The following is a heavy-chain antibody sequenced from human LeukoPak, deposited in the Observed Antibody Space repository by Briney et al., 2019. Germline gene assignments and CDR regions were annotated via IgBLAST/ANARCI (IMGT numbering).Heavy chain of an antibody. CDR1: GFTFSSFE. Sequence: GGSLRLSCEGSGFTFSSFEMNWVRQAPGKGLEWVSAISGSGGSTYYADSVKGRFTISRDNSKNTLYLQMNSLRAEDTAVYYCARRPSGYSGYDRVYWGQGTLVTVSS. V-gene: IGHV3-23*01. CDR3: ARRPSGYSGYDRVY. CDR2: ISGSGGST. J-gene: IGHJ4*02. D-gene: IGHD5-12*01.